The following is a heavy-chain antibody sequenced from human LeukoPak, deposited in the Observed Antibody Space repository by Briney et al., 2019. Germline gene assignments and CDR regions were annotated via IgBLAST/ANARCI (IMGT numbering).Heavy chain of an antibody. CDR3: ARHITVSYDAFNL. CDR1: GGSISSGDYY. D-gene: IGHD6-19*01. J-gene: IGHJ3*01. CDR2: VFYSGGT. Sequence: SQTLSLTCTVSGGSISSGDYYWSWIRQPPGKGLEWIGYVFYSGGTLYNPSLKSRVAISVDTSKTQFSLKLTSVTAADTAVYYCARHITVSYDAFNLWGRGTMVTVSS. V-gene: IGHV4-61*08.